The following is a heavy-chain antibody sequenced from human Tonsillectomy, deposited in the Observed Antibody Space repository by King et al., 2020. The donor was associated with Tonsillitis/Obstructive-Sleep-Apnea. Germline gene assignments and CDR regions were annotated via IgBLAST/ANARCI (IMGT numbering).Heavy chain of an antibody. J-gene: IGHJ5*02. CDR3: ARRYGSVSFLWFGP. CDR1: GYSFTSYW. CDR2: IYPGDSDT. D-gene: IGHD3-10*01. Sequence: QLVQSGAEVKKPGESLKISCKGYGYSFTSYWIGWVRQMPGKGLEWMGIIYPGDSDTRYSPYFQGQVTIAAEQSISTAYLQWSSLKASDPAMYYCARRYGSVSFLWFGPWGQGTLVTVSS. V-gene: IGHV5-51*01.